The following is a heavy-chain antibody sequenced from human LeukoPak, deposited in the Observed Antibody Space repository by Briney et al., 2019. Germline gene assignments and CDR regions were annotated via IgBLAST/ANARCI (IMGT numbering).Heavy chain of an antibody. CDR1: GYTFTGYY. J-gene: IGHJ5*02. CDR2: INPNSGGT. Sequence: ASVKLSCKASGYTFTGYYMHWVRQAPGQWLEWIGWINPNSGGTNYAHKFQGRVTMTRDTSISTAYMELSRLRSDDTAVYYCARDRKWNSGSYNLFDAWGQGTLVSVS. CDR3: ARDRKWNSGSYNLFDA. V-gene: IGHV1-2*07. D-gene: IGHD1-7*01.